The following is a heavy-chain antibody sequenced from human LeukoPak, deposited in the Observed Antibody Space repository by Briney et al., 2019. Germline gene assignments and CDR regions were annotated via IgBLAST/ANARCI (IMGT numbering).Heavy chain of an antibody. Sequence: GGSLRLSCAASGFTFSSYSMNWVRQVPGKGLEWVSSISSSSSYIYYADSVKGRFTISRDNAKNSLYLQMNSLRAEDTAVYYCARDARRDGYNPFDYWGQGTLVTVSS. CDR2: ISSSSSYI. V-gene: IGHV3-21*01. CDR3: ARDARRDGYNPFDY. J-gene: IGHJ4*02. CDR1: GFTFSSYS. D-gene: IGHD5-24*01.